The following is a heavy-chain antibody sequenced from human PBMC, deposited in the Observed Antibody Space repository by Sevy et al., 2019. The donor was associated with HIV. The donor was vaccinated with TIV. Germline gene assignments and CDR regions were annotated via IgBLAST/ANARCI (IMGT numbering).Heavy chain of an antibody. CDR2: FDPEDGET. Sequence: ASVKVSCKVSGYTLTQLSMHWVRQAPGKGLEWMGTFDPEDGETIYALKFQGRVTMTEDTSTDTAYMELSSLRSEDTAVFYCAVTKDYYYNSAYPFDYWGQGTLVTVSS. J-gene: IGHJ4*02. V-gene: IGHV1-24*01. D-gene: IGHD3-22*01. CDR1: GYTLTQLS. CDR3: AVTKDYYYNSAYPFDY.